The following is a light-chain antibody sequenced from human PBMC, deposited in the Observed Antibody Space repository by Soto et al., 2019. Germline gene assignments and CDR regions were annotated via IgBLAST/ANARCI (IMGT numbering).Light chain of an antibody. Sequence: QSALTQPASVSESPGQSITIPCTGTSTDVGAYNYVSWYQKYPGKAPKLMIYEVNYRPSGVSNRFSGSKSGNTASLTISGLQAEDEADYYCSSYTSSRTLVFGGGTKLTVL. J-gene: IGLJ2*01. CDR3: SSYTSSRTLV. CDR1: STDVGAYNY. V-gene: IGLV2-14*01. CDR2: EVN.